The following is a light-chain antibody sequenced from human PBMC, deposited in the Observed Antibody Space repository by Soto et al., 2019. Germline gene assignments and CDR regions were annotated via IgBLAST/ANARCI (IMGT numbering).Light chain of an antibody. CDR2: GAS. J-gene: IGKJ2*01. V-gene: IGKV3-20*01. CDR3: QQYASSPVYT. CDR1: QSVSSIY. Sequence: EIVLTQSPGTLSLSPGERATLSCRASQSVSSIYLAWYQQKPGQAPRLLIYGASSRATGIPDRFSGSGSGTDFTLTISRLEPEDFAVYYCQQYASSPVYTFGQGNKLEIK.